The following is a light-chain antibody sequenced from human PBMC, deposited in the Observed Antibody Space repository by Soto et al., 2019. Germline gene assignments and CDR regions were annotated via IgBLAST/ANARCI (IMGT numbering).Light chain of an antibody. CDR2: DIN. Sequence: QSVLTHPASLSWSPGQSITISCTVTSSDVGNYIFVSWYRQHPGKAPKLMIYDINNRPSGVSNRFSGSKSGNTASLNISGLQAEDEADYYCVSYTTSASYVFGTGTKVTVL. J-gene: IGLJ1*01. V-gene: IGLV2-14*01. CDR3: VSYTTSASYV. CDR1: SSDVGNYIF.